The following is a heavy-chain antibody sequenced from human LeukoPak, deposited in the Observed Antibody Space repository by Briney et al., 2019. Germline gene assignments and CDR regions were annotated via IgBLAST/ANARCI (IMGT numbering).Heavy chain of an antibody. J-gene: IGHJ4*02. Sequence: PGGSLRLSCAASGFTFSSYSMSWVRQAPGKGLEWVSTISSSSSYIYYADSVKGRFTISRDNAKNSLYLQMNSLRAEDTAVYYCARGPDAAAGTDYWGQGTLVTVSS. D-gene: IGHD6-13*01. CDR2: ISSSSSYI. CDR3: ARGPDAAAGTDY. V-gene: IGHV3-21*01. CDR1: GFTFSSYS.